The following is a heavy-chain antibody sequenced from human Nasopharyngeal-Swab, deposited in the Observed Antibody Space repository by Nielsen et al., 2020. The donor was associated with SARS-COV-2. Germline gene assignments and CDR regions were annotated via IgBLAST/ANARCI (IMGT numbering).Heavy chain of an antibody. Sequence: VREAPGKGLEWVAIVWFDGTNKYYADSVKGRFTISRDSSKNTLYLQMNSLRAEDTAVYYCAKRSIAVARDHFDYWGQGTLVTVSS. J-gene: IGHJ4*02. V-gene: IGHV3-33*06. D-gene: IGHD6-19*01. CDR3: AKRSIAVARDHFDY. CDR2: VWFDGTNK.